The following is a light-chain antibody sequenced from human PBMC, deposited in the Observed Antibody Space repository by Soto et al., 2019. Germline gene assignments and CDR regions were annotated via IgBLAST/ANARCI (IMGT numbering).Light chain of an antibody. J-gene: IGKJ4*01. V-gene: IGKV1-33*01. Sequence: DIQMTQSPPSLSAFVGDSVTITCQANVDIRKYLNWYQQKPGKAPKLLIYDASNLETGVPSRFTGSGSGTSYTLTITSLQPVDVATYYCQQSHNLPLTFGGGTRVQIK. CDR2: DAS. CDR1: VDIRKY. CDR3: QQSHNLPLT.